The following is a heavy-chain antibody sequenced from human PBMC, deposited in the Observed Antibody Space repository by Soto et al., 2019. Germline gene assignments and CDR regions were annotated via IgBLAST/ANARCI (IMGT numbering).Heavy chain of an antibody. CDR1: GLTFSTYD. J-gene: IGHJ2*01. CDR2: IGTGGDP. D-gene: IGHD6-6*01. V-gene: IGHV3-13*05. Sequence: EVQLVESGGGLVQPGGSLRLSCEASGLTFSTYDMHWVRQAPGNGLEWVSAIGTGGDPYYPGSVRGRFIISRENAKNSLYLQMNSLTVGDTAVYYWAREVEDSKSSGWFFDLWGRGTLVTVSS. CDR3: AREVEDSKSSGWFFDL.